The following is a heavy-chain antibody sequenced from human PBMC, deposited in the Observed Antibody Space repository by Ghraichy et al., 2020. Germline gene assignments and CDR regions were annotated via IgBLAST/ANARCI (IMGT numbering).Heavy chain of an antibody. V-gene: IGHV3-23*01. CDR2: ISRSGSST. CDR3: AKGPVEHYYDSSGPWYYFDY. J-gene: IGHJ4*02. CDR1: GFTFRSYA. D-gene: IGHD3-22*01. Sequence: GGSLRLSCAASGFTFRSYAMSWVRQAPGKGLEWVSVISRSGSSTYYADSVKGRFTISRDNSKNTLYLQMNSLRAEDTAVYYCAKGPVEHYYDSSGPWYYFDYWGQGTLATVSS.